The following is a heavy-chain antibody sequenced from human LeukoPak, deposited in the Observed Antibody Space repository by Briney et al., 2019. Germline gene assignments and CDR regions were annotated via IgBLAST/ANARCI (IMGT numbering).Heavy chain of an antibody. CDR2: ISGSSSYI. Sequence: GGSLRLSCAASGFTFSSYSMNWVRQAPGKGLEWVSSISGSSSYIYYADSVKGRFTISRHNAKNSLYLQMNSLRAEDTAVYYCASGVSSTSCYVDYWGQGTLVTVSS. J-gene: IGHJ4*02. CDR3: ASGVSSTSCYVDY. D-gene: IGHD2-2*01. V-gene: IGHV3-21*01. CDR1: GFTFSSYS.